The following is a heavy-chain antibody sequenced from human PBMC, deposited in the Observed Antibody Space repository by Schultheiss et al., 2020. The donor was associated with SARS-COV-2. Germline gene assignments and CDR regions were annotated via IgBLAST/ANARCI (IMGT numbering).Heavy chain of an antibody. CDR2: IYTSGST. CDR1: GGSISSYY. Sequence: SETLSLTCTVSGGSISSYYWSWIRQPAGKGLEWIGRIYTSGSTNYNPSLKSRVTMSVDTSKNQFSLKLSSVTAADTAVYYCARVGSYGSGYYYYGMDVWGQGTTVTVSS. J-gene: IGHJ6*02. CDR3: ARVGSYGSGYYYYGMDV. V-gene: IGHV4-4*07. D-gene: IGHD3-10*01.